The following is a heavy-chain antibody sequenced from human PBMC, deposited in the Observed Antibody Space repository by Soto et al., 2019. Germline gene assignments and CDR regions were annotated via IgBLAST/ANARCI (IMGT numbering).Heavy chain of an antibody. J-gene: IGHJ4*02. CDR3: ARIDYGDYGRFDY. D-gene: IGHD4-17*01. CDR1: GGSCSGYY. CDR2: INHSGST. V-gene: IGHV4-34*01. Sequence: SETLSLTCAVYGGSCSGYYWSWIRQPPGKGLEWIGEINHSGSTNYNPSLKSRVTISVDTSKNQFSLKLSSVTAADTAVYYCARIDYGDYGRFDYWGQGTLVTVSS.